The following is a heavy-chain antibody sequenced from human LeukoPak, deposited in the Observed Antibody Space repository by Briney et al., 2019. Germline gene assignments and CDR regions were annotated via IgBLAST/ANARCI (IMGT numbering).Heavy chain of an antibody. V-gene: IGHV4-30-2*01. CDR2: IYHSGST. J-gene: IGHJ6*02. CDR3: TRVAITMVRLYGMDV. CDR1: GGSISSGGYS. D-gene: IGHD3-10*01. Sequence: SETLSLTCAVSGGSISSGGYSWSWIRQPPGKGLEWIGYIYHSGSTYYNPSLKSRVTISVDRSKNQFSLKLTSVSATDTAVYYCTRVAITMVRLYGMDVWGQGTTVTVSS.